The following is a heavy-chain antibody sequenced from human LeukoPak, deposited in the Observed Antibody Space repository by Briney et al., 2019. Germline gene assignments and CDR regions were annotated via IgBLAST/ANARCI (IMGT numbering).Heavy chain of an antibody. D-gene: IGHD3-10*01. V-gene: IGHV3-23*01. CDR3: AKITVATTPNY. Sequence: SGGFLRLSCAASGLTFSSYAMNWVRQASGKGLEWVSGITDNGRKTYYADSVKGRFSISRDNSKNTLYLQMSDLRAEDTAVYYCAKITVATTPNYWGQGTLVTVSS. J-gene: IGHJ4*02. CDR1: GLTFSSYA. CDR2: ITDNGRKT.